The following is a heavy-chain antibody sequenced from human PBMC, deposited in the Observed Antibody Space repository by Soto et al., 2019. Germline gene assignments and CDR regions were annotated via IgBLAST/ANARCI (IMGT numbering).Heavy chain of an antibody. CDR3: ARHGVGDILTGQPDY. V-gene: IGHV5-51*01. CDR1: GYNFANYL. D-gene: IGHD3-9*01. J-gene: IGHJ4*02. CDR2: IYPGNSDT. Sequence: GESLKISCKGSGYNFANYLIGWVRQMPGKGLEWMGIIYPGNSDTRYSPSFQGQVTISADKSISTAYLQWSSLKASDTAMYYCARHGVGDILTGQPDYWGQGTLVTVSS.